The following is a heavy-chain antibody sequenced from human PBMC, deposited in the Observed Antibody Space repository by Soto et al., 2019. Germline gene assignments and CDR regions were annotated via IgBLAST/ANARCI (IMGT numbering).Heavy chain of an antibody. V-gene: IGHV3-23*01. Sequence: EVQLLESGGALVQPGGSLRLSCAVSGPRFTTSAMRWVRQAPGKGLECLSLITASGRYTYYAGSVKGRFTISRDNSNNTLYLQMKGLKVDDPAVDFCAKDPPRENLHPDSGMDGWGPGTTVTVS. J-gene: IGHJ6*02. CDR1: GPRFTTSA. CDR3: AKDPPRENLHPDSGMDG. CDR2: ITASGRYT.